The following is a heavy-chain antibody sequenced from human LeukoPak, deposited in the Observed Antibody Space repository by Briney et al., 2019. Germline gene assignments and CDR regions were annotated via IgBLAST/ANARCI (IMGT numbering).Heavy chain of an antibody. V-gene: IGHV3-21*01. CDR1: GFTFSSYS. D-gene: IGHD3-3*01. CDR2: ISSSSSYI. J-gene: IGHJ4*02. Sequence: GGSLRLSCAASGFTFSSYSMNWVRLAPGKGLEWVSSISSSSSYIYYADSVKGRFTISRDNAKNSLYLQMNSLRAEDTAVYYCARPLTIFGVVTAFDYWGQGTLVTVSS. CDR3: ARPLTIFGVVTAFDY.